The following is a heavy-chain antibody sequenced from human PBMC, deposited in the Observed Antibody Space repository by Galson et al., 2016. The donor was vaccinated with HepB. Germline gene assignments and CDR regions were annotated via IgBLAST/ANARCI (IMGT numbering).Heavy chain of an antibody. D-gene: IGHD2-21*01. CDR3: AKVYSRTRYYWYGMDV. CDR2: ISDSGDET. J-gene: IGHJ6*02. CDR1: GFSFSSYA. Sequence: SLRLSCAASGFSFSSYAMTWVRQAPGKGLEPVSGISDSGDETYYADSVKGRFAISRDNAKKTLWLQMNSLGAEDTAVYYCAKVYSRTRYYWYGMDVWGQGTTVTVSS. V-gene: IGHV3-23*01.